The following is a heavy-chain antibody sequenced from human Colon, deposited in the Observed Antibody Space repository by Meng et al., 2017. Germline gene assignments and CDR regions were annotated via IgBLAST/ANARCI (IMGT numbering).Heavy chain of an antibody. CDR2: IFHSGST. J-gene: IGHJ4*02. Sequence: GSLRLSCTVSGDSISSRYFWGWIRQPPGKGLEWIGSIFHSGSTFYNPSLKSRVNISLDKSKNQFSLKLSSVTAADTAVNYCAAFRSRRLHCDSGTCYPDFFDSWGQGTLVTVSS. V-gene: IGHV4-38-2*02. CDR3: AAFRSRRLHCDSGTCYPDFFDS. D-gene: IGHD2-15*01. CDR1: GDSISSRYF.